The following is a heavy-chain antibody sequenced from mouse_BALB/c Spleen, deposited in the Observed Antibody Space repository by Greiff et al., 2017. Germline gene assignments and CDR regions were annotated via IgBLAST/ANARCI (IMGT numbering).Heavy chain of an antibody. J-gene: IGHJ3*01. CDR2: IRLKSNNYAT. CDR3: TRSLYGFFAY. D-gene: IGHD2-10*02. V-gene: IGHV6-6*02. Sequence: EVMLVESGGGLVQPGGSMKLSCVASGFTFSNYWMNWVRQSPEKGLEWVAEIRLKSNNYATHYAESVKGRFTISRDDSKSSVYLQMNNLRAEDTGIYYCTRSLYGFFAYWGQGTLVTVSA. CDR1: GFTFSNYW.